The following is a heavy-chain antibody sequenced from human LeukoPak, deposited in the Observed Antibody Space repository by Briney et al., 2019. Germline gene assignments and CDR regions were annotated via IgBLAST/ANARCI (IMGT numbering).Heavy chain of an antibody. V-gene: IGHV1-2*06. D-gene: IGHD2-15*01. J-gene: IGHJ4*02. Sequence: ASVKVSCKASGYTFTGYYMHWVRQAPGQGLEWMGRINPNSGGTNYAQKFQGRVTMTRDTSISTAYIELSRLRSDDTAVYYCARVVEYCSGGSCYYFDYWGQGTLVTVSS. CDR1: GYTFTGYY. CDR2: INPNSGGT. CDR3: ARVVEYCSGGSCYYFDY.